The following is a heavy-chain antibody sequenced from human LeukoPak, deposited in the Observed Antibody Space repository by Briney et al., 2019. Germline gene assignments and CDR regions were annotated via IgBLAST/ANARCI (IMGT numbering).Heavy chain of an antibody. Sequence: ASVKVSCKASGYTFTSCGISWVRQAPGQGLEWMGWISAYNGNTNYAQKLQGRDTMTTDTSTSTAYMELRSLRSDDTAVYYCARSRGDILSLDYYYYGMDVWGKGTTVTVSS. CDR2: ISAYNGNT. CDR3: ARSRGDILSLDYYYYGMDV. V-gene: IGHV1-18*04. D-gene: IGHD3-9*01. J-gene: IGHJ6*04. CDR1: GYTFTSCG.